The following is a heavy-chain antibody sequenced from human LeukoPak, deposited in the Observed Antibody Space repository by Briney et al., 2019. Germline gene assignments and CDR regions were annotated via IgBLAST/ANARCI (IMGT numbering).Heavy chain of an antibody. Sequence: GGSLRLPCAASGFTFSDYYMIWIRQAPGKGLEWVSYISSTGSTIYYADSVKGRFTISRDNAKNSLYLQMNSLRAEDTAVYYCARDSSMIREFDYWGQGTLVTVSS. V-gene: IGHV3-11*01. CDR1: GFTFSDYY. CDR3: ARDSSMIREFDY. D-gene: IGHD3-10*01. J-gene: IGHJ4*02. CDR2: ISSTGSTI.